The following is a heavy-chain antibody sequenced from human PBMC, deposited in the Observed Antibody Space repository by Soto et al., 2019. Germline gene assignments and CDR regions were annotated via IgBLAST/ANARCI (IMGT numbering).Heavy chain of an antibody. J-gene: IGHJ6*02. CDR1: GGTFSSYA. CDR2: IIPIFGTA. CDR3: ARVQSAVVVAATPHLLAFMDV. V-gene: IGHV1-69*06. Sequence: SVKVSCKASGGTFSSYAISWVRQATGQGLEWMGGIIPIFGTANYAQKFQGRVTITADKSTSTAYMELSSLRSEDTAVYYCARVQSAVVVAATPHLLAFMDVWGQGTTVTVSS. D-gene: IGHD2-15*01.